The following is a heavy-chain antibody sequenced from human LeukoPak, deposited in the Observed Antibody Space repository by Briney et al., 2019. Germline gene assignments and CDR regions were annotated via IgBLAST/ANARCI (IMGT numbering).Heavy chain of an antibody. V-gene: IGHV3-23*01. Sequence: PGGSLRLSCVASGFTLSDYAMSWVRQAPGKELEWVSTITGSDDSTFYADSVKGRFTISRDNSKNRLFLQMNSLRAEDTAVYYCAKGSLVGVVPGAVGYFFDYWGQGALVTVSS. J-gene: IGHJ4*02. CDR1: GFTLSDYA. CDR3: AKGSLVGVVPGAVGYFFDY. CDR2: ITGSDDST. D-gene: IGHD2-2*01.